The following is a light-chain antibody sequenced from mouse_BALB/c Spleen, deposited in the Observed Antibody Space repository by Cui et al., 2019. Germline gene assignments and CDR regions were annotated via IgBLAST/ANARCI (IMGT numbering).Light chain of an antibody. CDR3: VQYAQFPPT. CDR1: QGISSN. Sequence: DILMIQSPSSMSVSLGDTVSITCHASQGISSNIGWLQQKPGKSFKGLIYHGTNLEDGVPSRFSGSGSGADYSLTISSLESEDFADYYCVQYAQFPPTFGGGTKLEIK. J-gene: IGKJ2*01. V-gene: IGKV14-100*01. CDR2: HGT.